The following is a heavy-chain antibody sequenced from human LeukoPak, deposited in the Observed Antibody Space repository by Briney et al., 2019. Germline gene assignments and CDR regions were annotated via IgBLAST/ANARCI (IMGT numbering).Heavy chain of an antibody. CDR3: ARVASHNFWRGSYITARYIDY. V-gene: IGHV3-7*01. J-gene: IGHJ4*02. D-gene: IGHD3-3*01. CDR2: IKEDGREK. Sequence: PGGSLRLSCAASGFTFSSYAMSWVRQAPGKGLEWVANIKEDGREKFYVDSIKGRFTISRDNAKNSLYLEMNSLRDEDTAVYFCARVASHNFWRGSYITARYIDYWGQGTLVTVSS. CDR1: GFTFSSYA.